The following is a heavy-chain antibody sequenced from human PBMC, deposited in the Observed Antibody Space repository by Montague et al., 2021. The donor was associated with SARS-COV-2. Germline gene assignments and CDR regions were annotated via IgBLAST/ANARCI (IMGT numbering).Heavy chain of an antibody. Sequence: SLRLSCAASGFTFSGYNMDWVRQAPGKGLEWVALIRIKAYSYTIEYASSVKGRFTISRADSQNSLYLQMNSLKTGGTAVYYCAREYYFGMDVWGQGTAVTVSS. V-gene: IGHV3-72*01. CDR1: GFTFSGYN. CDR3: AREYYFGMDV. CDR2: IRIKAYSYTI. J-gene: IGHJ6*02.